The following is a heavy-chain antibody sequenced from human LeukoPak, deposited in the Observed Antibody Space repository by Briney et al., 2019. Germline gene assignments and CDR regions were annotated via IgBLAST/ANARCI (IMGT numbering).Heavy chain of an antibody. CDR2: INPNSGGT. Sequence: GASVKVSCKASGYTFTGYYMHWVRQAPGQGLEWMGWINPNSGGTNYAQEFQGRVTMTRDTSISTAYMELSRLRSDDTAVYYCARTYGSGSYGYWGQGTLVTVSS. J-gene: IGHJ4*02. D-gene: IGHD3-10*01. V-gene: IGHV1-2*02. CDR1: GYTFTGYY. CDR3: ARTYGSGSYGY.